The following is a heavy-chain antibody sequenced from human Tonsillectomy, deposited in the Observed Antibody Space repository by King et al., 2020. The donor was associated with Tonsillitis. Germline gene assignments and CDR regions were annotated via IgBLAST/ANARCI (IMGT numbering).Heavy chain of an antibody. Sequence: VQLVESGGGLVQPGGSLRLSCAASGFTFSSYAMSWVRQAPGKGLEWVSTISGSDSSTYDADSVKGRFTISRDNSKNWLFLQMNSLRAEDTAVYYCARDSVVRGVMGRYGYWGQGTLVTVSS. J-gene: IGHJ4*02. CDR1: GFTFSSYA. CDR3: ARDSVVRGVMGRYGY. D-gene: IGHD3-10*01. V-gene: IGHV3-23*04. CDR2: ISGSDSST.